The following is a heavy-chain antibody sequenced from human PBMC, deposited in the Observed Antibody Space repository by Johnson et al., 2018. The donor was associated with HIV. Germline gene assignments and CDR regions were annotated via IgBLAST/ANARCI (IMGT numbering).Heavy chain of an antibody. Sequence: VQLVESGGGVVQPGRSLRLSCAASGFTFSSYAMHWVRQAPGKGLEWVAVISYDGSNKYYADSVKGRFTISRDNSKNTLYLQMNSLRAEDTAVYYCAKDPVGATWAFDIWGQGTMVTVSS. CDR1: GFTFSSYA. J-gene: IGHJ3*02. D-gene: IGHD1-26*01. V-gene: IGHV3-30*04. CDR3: AKDPVGATWAFDI. CDR2: ISYDGSNK.